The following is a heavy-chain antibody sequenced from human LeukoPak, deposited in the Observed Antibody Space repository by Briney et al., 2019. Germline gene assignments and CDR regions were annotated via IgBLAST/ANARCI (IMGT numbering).Heavy chain of an antibody. V-gene: IGHV3-23*01. CDR2: ISGSGGST. CDR1: GFTFSSYS. CDR3: AKVSLATVTTYY. Sequence: GGSLRLSCAASGFTFSSYSMNWVRQAPGKGLEWVSGISGSGGSTYYADSVKGRFTISRDNSKNTLYLQMNSLRVEDTAVYYCAKVSLATVTTYYWGQGTLVTVSS. J-gene: IGHJ4*02. D-gene: IGHD4-17*01.